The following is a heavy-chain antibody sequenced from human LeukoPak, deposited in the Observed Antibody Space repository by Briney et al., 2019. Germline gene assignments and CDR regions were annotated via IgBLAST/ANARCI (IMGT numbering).Heavy chain of an antibody. CDR3: ARMGRAAAKYYYYYMDV. D-gene: IGHD6-13*01. Sequence: ASVKVSCKASGYTFTSYYMHWVRQAPGQGLEWMGIINRSGGSTSYAQKFQGRVTMTRDMSTSTVYMELSSLRSEDTAVYYCARMGRAAAKYYYYYMDVWGKGTTVTVSS. CDR2: INRSGGST. CDR1: GYTFTSYY. V-gene: IGHV1-46*01. J-gene: IGHJ6*03.